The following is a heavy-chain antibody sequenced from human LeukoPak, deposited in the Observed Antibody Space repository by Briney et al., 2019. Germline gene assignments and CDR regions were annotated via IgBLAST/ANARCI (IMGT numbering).Heavy chain of an antibody. Sequence: ASVKVSCKASGYTFTGYYIHWVRQAPGQGLEWMGWINPNSGDTNCAQKFQGRVTMTRDTSIRTAYMELSGLRSDDTAVYYCAMNPYEYYFDYWGQGTLVTVSS. CDR2: INPNSGDT. V-gene: IGHV1-2*02. CDR3: AMNPYEYYFDY. J-gene: IGHJ4*02. D-gene: IGHD5-12*01. CDR1: GYTFTGYY.